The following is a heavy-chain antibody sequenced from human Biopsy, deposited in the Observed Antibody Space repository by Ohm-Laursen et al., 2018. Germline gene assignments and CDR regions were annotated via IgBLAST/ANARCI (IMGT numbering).Heavy chain of an antibody. Sequence: PSQTLSLTCTVSGGSISSHDYYWTWIRQHPGKGLEWIGYIYYSGSTYYNPSLKSRISMSVDTSRNQFSLKLSSVTAADTAVYYCAGATSGTSLYDPWGQGILVTVSS. CDR2: IYYSGST. CDR1: GGSISSHDYY. V-gene: IGHV4-31*03. J-gene: IGHJ5*02. CDR3: AGATSGTSLYDP. D-gene: IGHD6-13*01.